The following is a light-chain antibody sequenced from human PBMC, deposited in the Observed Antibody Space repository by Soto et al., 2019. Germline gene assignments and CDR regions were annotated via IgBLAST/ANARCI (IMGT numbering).Light chain of an antibody. J-gene: IGKJ1*01. CDR1: QSVLYNYNNKNY. Sequence: DGLLTPSPYALPASLDEGATINCKSSQSVLYNYNNKNYLAWYQQKPGQPPKVLIYWASTRESGVPDRFSGSGCGTDFTLTISSLQAEDMAVYYCQPYYSTRTFGQGTKVDIK. CDR3: QPYYSTRT. CDR2: WAS. V-gene: IGKV4-1*01.